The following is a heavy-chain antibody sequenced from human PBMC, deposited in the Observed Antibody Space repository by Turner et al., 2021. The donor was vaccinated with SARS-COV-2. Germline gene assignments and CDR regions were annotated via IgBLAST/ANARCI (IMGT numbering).Heavy chain of an antibody. Sequence: VQLVESGGGVVQPGGSLRLSCAASGFTFSTYWMSWVRQAPGKGLEWVANIKQDGSEKYYVDSVKGRFNISRDNTKNSLYLQMNSLRAEDTAVYYCASDNGYSSSWYSVAFDIWGQGTMVTVSS. CDR2: IKQDGSEK. D-gene: IGHD6-13*01. V-gene: IGHV3-7*04. CDR3: ASDNGYSSSWYSVAFDI. J-gene: IGHJ3*02. CDR1: GFTFSTYW.